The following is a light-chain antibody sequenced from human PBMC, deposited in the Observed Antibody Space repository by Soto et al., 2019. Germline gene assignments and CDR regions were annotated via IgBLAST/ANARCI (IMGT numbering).Light chain of an antibody. CDR2: DTS. CDR3: QHRANWPLT. CDR1: QSVSTK. V-gene: IGKV3-11*01. Sequence: EIVLTQSPGTLSLSPGERATLSCRASQSVSTKLAWYKQKPGQAPRLLIYDTSNRATGIPARFSGSGSGTDFTLTISSLEPEDFAVYYCQHRANWPLTFGGGTKVDIK. J-gene: IGKJ4*01.